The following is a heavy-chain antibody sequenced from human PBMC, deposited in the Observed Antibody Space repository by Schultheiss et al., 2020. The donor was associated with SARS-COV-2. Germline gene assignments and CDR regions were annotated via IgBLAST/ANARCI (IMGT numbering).Heavy chain of an antibody. J-gene: IGHJ4*02. CDR2: LNPSGGRT. V-gene: IGHV1-46*01. Sequence: ASVKVSCKTSGYTFTSHGISWVRQAPGQGLEWVGILNPSGGRTSYAQKFQGRLTMTRDTSTSTVYMELSSLRSEDTAIYFCARGGPLSRGHYYLGHACYFDDWGQGTLVTVSS. CDR1: GYTFTSHG. D-gene: IGHD2/OR15-2a*01. CDR3: ARGGPLSRGHYYLGHACYFDD.